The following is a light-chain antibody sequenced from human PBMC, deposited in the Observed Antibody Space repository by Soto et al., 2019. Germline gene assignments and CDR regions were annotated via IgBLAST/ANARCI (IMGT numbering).Light chain of an antibody. J-gene: IGKJ4*01. V-gene: IGKV1-39*01. CDR2: DAS. CDR1: QTIGTF. CDR3: QHSSSIPIT. Sequence: DIQMTQSPSFLSASVGDRVTIPCRASQTIGTFLNWYQWKPGKAPNLLITDASTLRSGVPSRFSGSGSGTDFTLTITSLQREDFAIYYCQHSSSIPITFGGGTKVEVK.